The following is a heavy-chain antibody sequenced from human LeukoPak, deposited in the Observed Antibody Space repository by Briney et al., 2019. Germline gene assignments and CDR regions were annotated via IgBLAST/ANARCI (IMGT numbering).Heavy chain of an antibody. CDR2: IKTKTDGRTT. D-gene: IGHD3-10*01. CDR1: GFTFSNAC. V-gene: IGHV3-15*01. J-gene: IGHJ4*02. Sequence: GGSLRLSCAASGFTFSNACMSWVRQAPGKGLEWVGQIKTKTDGRTTESAASVKGRISISRDDSKLTLYLQMNSLKIEDTAMYYCTTLCGSGIYYWGQGTLVTVSS. CDR3: TTLCGSGIYY.